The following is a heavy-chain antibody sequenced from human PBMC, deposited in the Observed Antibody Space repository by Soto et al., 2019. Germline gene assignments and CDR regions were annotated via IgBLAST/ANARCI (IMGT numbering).Heavy chain of an antibody. CDR3: ARGFSGSYYHYFDY. CDR1: GGSFSGYY. CDR2: INHSGST. J-gene: IGHJ4*02. D-gene: IGHD1-26*01. V-gene: IGHV4-34*01. Sequence: SETLSLTCAVYGGSFSGYYWSWIRQPPGKGLEWIGEINHSGSTNYNPSLKSRVTISVDTSKNQFSLKLSSVTAADTAVYYCARGFSGSYYHYFDYWGQGTLVTVSS.